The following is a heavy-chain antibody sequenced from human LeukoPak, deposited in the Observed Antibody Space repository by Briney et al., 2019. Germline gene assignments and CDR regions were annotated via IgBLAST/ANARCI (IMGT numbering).Heavy chain of an antibody. D-gene: IGHD2/OR15-2a*01. CDR2: IYYSGST. CDR1: GESISGFY. J-gene: IGHJ4*02. Sequence: SETLSLTCTVSGESISGFYWTWIRQPPGKGLEWIGYIYYSGSTNYNPSLKSRVTISVDTSKNQFSLKLNSVTAADTAVYYCARILYSNNIDYWGQGTLVTVSS. V-gene: IGHV4-59*12. CDR3: ARILYSNNIDY.